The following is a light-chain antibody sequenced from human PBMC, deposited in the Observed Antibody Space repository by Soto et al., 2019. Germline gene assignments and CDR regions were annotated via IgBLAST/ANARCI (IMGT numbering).Light chain of an antibody. CDR1: QSVFSN. J-gene: IGKJ3*01. V-gene: IGKV3-15*01. CDR2: GAS. Sequence: EIVMTQSPATLSVSPGERATLSCRASQSVFSNLAWYQQKPGQPPRLLIFGASTRATNIPARFSGSGSGTEFNLTISSLQSEDFAVYYCQQYNNCPYAFGPGTRVDFK. CDR3: QQYNNCPYA.